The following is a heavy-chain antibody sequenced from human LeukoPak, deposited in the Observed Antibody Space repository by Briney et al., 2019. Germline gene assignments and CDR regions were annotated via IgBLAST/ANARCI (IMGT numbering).Heavy chain of an antibody. CDR2: IYHSGST. J-gene: IGHJ5*02. V-gene: IGHV4-39*07. CDR1: GDSISSSRSY. CDR3: ARVVLMVYAVHNWFDP. Sequence: SETLSLTCTVSGDSISSSRSYWGWIRQPPGKGLEWIGSIYHSGSTYYNPSLKSRVTISVDTSKNQFSLKLSSVTAADTAVYYCARVVLMVYAVHNWFDPWGQGTLVTVSS. D-gene: IGHD2-8*01.